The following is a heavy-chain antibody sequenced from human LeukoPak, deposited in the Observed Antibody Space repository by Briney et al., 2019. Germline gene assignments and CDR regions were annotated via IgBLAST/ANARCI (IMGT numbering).Heavy chain of an antibody. CDR3: ARASVVGTLIGY. CDR2: INSDGSST. J-gene: IGHJ4*02. Sequence: GGSLRLSCAASGFTFSSYWMHWVRQAPGKGLVWVSRINSDGSSTSYADSVKGRFTISRDNAKNTLYLQMDSLRAEDTAVYYCARASVVGTLIGYWGQGTLVTVSS. V-gene: IGHV3-74*01. CDR1: GFTFSSYW. D-gene: IGHD6-19*01.